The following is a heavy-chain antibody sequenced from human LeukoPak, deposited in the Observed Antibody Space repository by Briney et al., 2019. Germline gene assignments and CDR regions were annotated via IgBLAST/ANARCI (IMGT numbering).Heavy chain of an antibody. D-gene: IGHD6-19*01. CDR3: ARDLTSGWYPDLFDY. V-gene: IGHV3-7*01. Sequence: GGSLRLSCAASGFTFSDAWMSWVRQAPGKGLEWVANIKQDGSEKYYVDSVKGRFTISRDNAKNSLYLQMNSLRAEDTAVYYCARDLTSGWYPDLFDYWGQGTLVTVSS. J-gene: IGHJ4*02. CDR2: IKQDGSEK. CDR1: GFTFSDAW.